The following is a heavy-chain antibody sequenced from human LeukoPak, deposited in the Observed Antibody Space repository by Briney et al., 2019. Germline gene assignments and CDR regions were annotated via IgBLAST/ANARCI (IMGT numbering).Heavy chain of an antibody. CDR1: GFTFSSYA. CDR2: ISTSDSTI. J-gene: IGHJ4*02. Sequence: GGSLRLSCAASGFTFSSYAMSWIRQAPGKGLEWISYISTSDSTIYYADSVKGRFTISRDNAKNSLYLQMNSLRAEDTAVYYCARVFSVGGDYFDYWGQGTLVTASS. V-gene: IGHV3-11*01. D-gene: IGHD5/OR15-5a*01. CDR3: ARVFSVGGDYFDY.